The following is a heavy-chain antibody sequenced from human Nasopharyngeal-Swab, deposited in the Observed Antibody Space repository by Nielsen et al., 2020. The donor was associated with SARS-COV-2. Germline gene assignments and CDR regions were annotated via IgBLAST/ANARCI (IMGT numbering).Heavy chain of an antibody. CDR1: GYIFTSYW. CDR2: IYPGDSDT. CDR3: ARTAYSGYRFDY. D-gene: IGHD5-12*01. J-gene: IGHJ4*02. Sequence: GGSLRLSCKGSGYIFTSYWIGWVLQMPGKGLEWMGIIYPGDSDTRYSPSFQGQVTISADKSISTAYLQWSSLKASDTAMYYCARTAYSGYRFDYWGQGTLVTVSS. V-gene: IGHV5-51*01.